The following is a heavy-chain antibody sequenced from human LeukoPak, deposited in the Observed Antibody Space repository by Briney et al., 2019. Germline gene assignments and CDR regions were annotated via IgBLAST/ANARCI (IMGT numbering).Heavy chain of an antibody. D-gene: IGHD1-26*01. CDR2: ISAYNGNT. J-gene: IGHJ6*03. V-gene: IGHV1-18*01. CDR3: ARGLLARSMGATISYYYYYMDV. Sequence: GASVKVSCKASGYTFTSYGISWVRQAPGQGLEWMGWISAYNGNTNYAQKFQGRVTITADESTSTAYMELSSLRSEDTAVYYCARGLLARSMGATISYYYYYMDVWGKGTTVTISS. CDR1: GYTFTSYG.